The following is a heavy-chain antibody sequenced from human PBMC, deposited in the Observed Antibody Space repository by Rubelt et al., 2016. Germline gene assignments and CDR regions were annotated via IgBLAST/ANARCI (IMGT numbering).Heavy chain of an antibody. CDR1: GFTFSSYA. V-gene: IGHV3-30*04. Sequence: QVQLVESGGGVVQPGRSLRLSCAASGFTFSSYAMHWVRQAPGKGLEWVAVISYDGSNKYYADSVKGRFTISRDNSKNTLYLQMNSLRAEDTAVYYCARSSGLHSYYYGMDVWGQGTTVTVSS. CDR3: ARSSGLHSYYYGMDV. D-gene: IGHD6-25*01. CDR2: ISYDGSNK. J-gene: IGHJ6*02.